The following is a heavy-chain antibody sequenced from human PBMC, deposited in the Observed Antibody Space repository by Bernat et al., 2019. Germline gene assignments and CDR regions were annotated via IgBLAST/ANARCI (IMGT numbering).Heavy chain of an antibody. CDR2: ISSSGSAI. D-gene: IGHD2-15*01. CDR1: GFTFSSYE. J-gene: IGHJ4*02. Sequence: EVQLVESGGGLVQPGGSLILSCAASGFTFSSYELNWVRQAPGKGLEWISYISSSGSAIYYADSVKGRFTISRDNAKNSLYLQMNNLRAEDTAVYYCAREVSFDDFDYWGQGTLVTVS. CDR3: AREVSFDDFDY. V-gene: IGHV3-48*03.